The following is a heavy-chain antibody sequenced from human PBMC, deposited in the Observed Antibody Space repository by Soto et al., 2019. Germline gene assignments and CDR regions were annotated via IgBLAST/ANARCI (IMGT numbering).Heavy chain of an antibody. CDR3: ARAILLWFGELSSYFDY. CDR2: IYYTGSI. CDR1: GGSFSGYY. Sequence: PSETLSLTCTVSGGSFSGYYWSWIRQPPGKGLEWIGYIYYTGSIIYNPSLKSRVTMSVDMSMKQFSLKLNSVTAADTAVYYCARAILLWFGELSSYFDYWGQGTLVTVSS. J-gene: IGHJ4*02. D-gene: IGHD3-10*01. V-gene: IGHV4-59*01.